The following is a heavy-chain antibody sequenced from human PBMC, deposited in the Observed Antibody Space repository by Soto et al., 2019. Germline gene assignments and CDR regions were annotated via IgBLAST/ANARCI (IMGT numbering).Heavy chain of an antibody. Sequence: QVQLQQWGAGLLKPSETLSLTCAVYGGSFSGYYWSWIRQPPGKGLEWIGEINHSGSTNYNPSLKSRVTISVDTSKNQFSLKLSSVTAADTAVYYCARRLLRTRYGSGMAFDYWGQGTLVTVSS. J-gene: IGHJ4*02. CDR1: GGSFSGYY. V-gene: IGHV4-34*01. D-gene: IGHD3-10*01. CDR3: ARRLLRTRYGSGMAFDY. CDR2: INHSGST.